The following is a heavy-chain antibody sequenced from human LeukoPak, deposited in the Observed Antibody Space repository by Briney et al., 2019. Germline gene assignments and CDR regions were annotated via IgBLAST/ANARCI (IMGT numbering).Heavy chain of an antibody. J-gene: IGHJ4*02. D-gene: IGHD2-15*01. V-gene: IGHV1-8*02. CDR1: GGTFSSYA. Sequence: ASVKVSCKASGGTFSSYAINWVRQATGQGLEWMGWMNPNSGNTGYAQKFQGRVTMTRNTSISTAYMELSSLRSEDTAVYYCARGTCSGGSCYSSYFDYWGQGTLVTVSS. CDR3: ARGTCSGGSCYSSYFDY. CDR2: MNPNSGNT.